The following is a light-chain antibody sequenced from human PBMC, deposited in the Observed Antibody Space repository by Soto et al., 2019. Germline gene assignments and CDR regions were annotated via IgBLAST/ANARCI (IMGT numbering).Light chain of an antibody. CDR2: EGG. J-gene: IGLJ1*01. CDR3: CSFAHSNTYV. V-gene: IGLV2-23*01. CDR1: SSDVGSYNL. Sequence: QSVLTQPASVSGSPGQSIALSCTATSSDVGSYNLVSWYQQYPGKAPKLLISEGGKRPSGISNRFSGSKSGNTASLTISGRQAEDEADYYCCSFAHSNTYVFGTGTKVTVL.